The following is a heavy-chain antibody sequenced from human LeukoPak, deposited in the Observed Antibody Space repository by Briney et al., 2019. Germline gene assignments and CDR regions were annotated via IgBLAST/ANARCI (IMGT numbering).Heavy chain of an antibody. CDR1: GYTFTSYA. CDR3: ARDIGSVDAFDI. CDR2: INPSGGST. J-gene: IGHJ3*02. D-gene: IGHD6-19*01. V-gene: IGHV1-46*01. Sequence: ASVKVSCKASGYTFTSYAMHWVRQAPGQGLEWMGIINPSGGSTSYAQKFQGRVTMTRDMSTSTVYMELSSLRSEDTAVYYCARDIGSVDAFDIWGQGTMVTVSS.